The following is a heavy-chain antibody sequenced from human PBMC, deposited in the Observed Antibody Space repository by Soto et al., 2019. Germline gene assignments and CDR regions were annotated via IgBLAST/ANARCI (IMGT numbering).Heavy chain of an antibody. J-gene: IGHJ4*02. CDR1: GGSISSGDYY. CDR2: IYYSGST. D-gene: IGHD3-22*01. V-gene: IGHV4-30-4*01. Sequence: SETLSLTCTVSGGSISSGDYYWSWIRQPPGKGLECIGYIYYSGSTYYNPSLKSRVTISVDTSKNQFSLKLSPVTAADTAVCYCARVPFYDSSGRSYYFDYWGQGTLVTVSS. CDR3: ARVPFYDSSGRSYYFDY.